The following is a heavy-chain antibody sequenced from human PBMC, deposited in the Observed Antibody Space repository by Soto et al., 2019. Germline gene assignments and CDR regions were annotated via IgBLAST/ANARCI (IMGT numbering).Heavy chain of an antibody. CDR2: ISGSGGST. J-gene: IGHJ4*02. CDR1: GFTFSSYA. Sequence: AGGSLRLSCAASGFTFSSYAMSWVRQAPGKGLEWVSAISGSGGSTYYADSVKGRFTISRDNSKNTLYLQMNSLRAEDTAVYYCAKDRSLQSPVGGFDYWGQGTLVTVSS. CDR3: AKDRSLQSPVGGFDY. D-gene: IGHD4-4*01. V-gene: IGHV3-23*01.